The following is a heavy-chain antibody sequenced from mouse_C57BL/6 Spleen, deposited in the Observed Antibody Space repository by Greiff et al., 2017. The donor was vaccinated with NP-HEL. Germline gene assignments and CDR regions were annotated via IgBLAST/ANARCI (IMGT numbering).Heavy chain of an antibody. CDR1: GFTFSSYA. V-gene: IGHV5-9-1*02. CDR2: ISSGGDYI. Sequence: EVMLVESGEGLVKPGGSLKLSCAASGFTFSSYAMSWVRQTPEKRLEWVAYISSGGDYIYYADTVMGRFTISRDNARNTLYLQMSSLKSEDTAMYYCTREIISYDYGGNAYWGQGTLVTVSA. J-gene: IGHJ3*01. CDR3: TREIISYDYGGNAY. D-gene: IGHD2-4*01.